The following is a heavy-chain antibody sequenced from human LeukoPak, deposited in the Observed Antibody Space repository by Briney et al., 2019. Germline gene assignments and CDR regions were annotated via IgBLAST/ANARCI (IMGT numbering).Heavy chain of an antibody. CDR1: GGSFSGYY. J-gene: IGHJ5*02. V-gene: IGHV4-34*01. D-gene: IGHD3-9*01. Sequence: SETLSLTCAVYGGSFSGYYWSWIRQPPGKGLEWIGEINHSGSTNYNPSLKSRVTISVDTSKNQFSLKLSSVTAADTAVYYCARGIDSGIDFFDPWGQGTLVTVSS. CDR2: INHSGST. CDR3: ARGIDSGIDFFDP.